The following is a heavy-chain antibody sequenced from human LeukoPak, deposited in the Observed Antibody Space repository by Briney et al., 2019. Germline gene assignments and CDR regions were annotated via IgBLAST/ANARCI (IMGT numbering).Heavy chain of an antibody. D-gene: IGHD4-11*01. CDR1: GFTFDDYA. CDR3: AKAKSYSPSYYFDY. Sequence: PGRSLRLSCAASGFTFDDYAMHWVRHAPGKGLEWVSGISWNSGNIGYADSVKGRFTISRDNAKNSLYLQMNSLRAEDTALHYCAKAKSYSPSYYFDYWGQGTLVTVSS. V-gene: IGHV3-9*01. J-gene: IGHJ4*02. CDR2: ISWNSGNI.